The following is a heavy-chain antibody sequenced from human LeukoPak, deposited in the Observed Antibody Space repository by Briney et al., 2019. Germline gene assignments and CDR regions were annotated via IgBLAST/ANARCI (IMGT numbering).Heavy chain of an antibody. CDR3: AKPGGSGYSEYYFDY. CDR2: IRGSGVET. D-gene: IGHD3-22*01. Sequence: GGSLRLSCAASGFTFNIYGMNWVRQAPGKGLERVSGIRGSGVETFYADSVKGRFTISRDNSKDTLYLQMNSLRAEDTAVYYCAKPGGSGYSEYYFDYWGQGTLVTVSS. V-gene: IGHV3-23*01. J-gene: IGHJ4*02. CDR1: GFTFNIYG.